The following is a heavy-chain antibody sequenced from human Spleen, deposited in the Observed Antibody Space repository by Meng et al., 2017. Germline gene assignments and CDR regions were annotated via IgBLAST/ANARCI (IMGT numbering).Heavy chain of an antibody. J-gene: IGHJ6*02. Sequence: GESLKISCKGSGYSFSNYCIGWVRQKPGKGLEWIGIIYPGDSGTRYSPSFEGQVTISADKSISTAYLQWSSLKASDTAMYYCARQPRFDHGDDYYFHYDMDVWGQGTTVNVSS. D-gene: IGHD4-17*01. CDR2: IYPGDSGT. CDR1: GYSFSNYC. CDR3: ARQPRFDHGDDYYFHYDMDV. V-gene: IGHV5-51*01.